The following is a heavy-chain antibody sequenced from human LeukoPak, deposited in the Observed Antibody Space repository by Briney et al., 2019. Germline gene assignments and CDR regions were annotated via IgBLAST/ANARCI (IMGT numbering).Heavy chain of an antibody. Sequence: ASVKVSCKASGYTFTSYYMHWVRQAPGQGLEWMGIINPSGGSTSYAQKFQGRVTTTRDTSTSTVYMELSSLRSEDTAVYYCARERAAAGTIHYPRYFQHWGQGTLVTVSS. CDR3: ARERAAAGTIHYPRYFQH. CDR2: INPSGGST. CDR1: GYTFTSYY. V-gene: IGHV1-46*01. D-gene: IGHD6-13*01. J-gene: IGHJ1*01.